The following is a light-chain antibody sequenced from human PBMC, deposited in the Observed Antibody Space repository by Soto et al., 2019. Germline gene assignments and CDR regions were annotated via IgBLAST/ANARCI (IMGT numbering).Light chain of an antibody. CDR1: QSISSY. CDR2: AAS. V-gene: IGKV1-39*01. CDR3: QQSYSTPVT. J-gene: IGKJ1*01. Sequence: DIQMTQSPSSLSASVGDRVTITSRASQSISSYLNWYQQKPGKAPKLMIYAASSLQSGVPSRVSGSSSGTDFTLTISSLQPEDFATYDCQQSYSTPVTFGQGTKVEIK.